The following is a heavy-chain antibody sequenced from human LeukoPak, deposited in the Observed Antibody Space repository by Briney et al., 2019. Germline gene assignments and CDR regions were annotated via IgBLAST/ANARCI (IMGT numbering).Heavy chain of an antibody. V-gene: IGHV3-33*01. CDR3: ARDLSSGSYPYYFDS. Sequence: QSGGCLRLSCAASVFTLRSYCMQWVRQAQRKGREWVVVIWYDGSNKYHADSVKGRFSIFRDNSKNTLYLQMNSLRAEDTAVYYCARDLSSGSYPYYFDSWGQGTLVTVSS. CDR1: VFTLRSYC. CDR2: IWYDGSNK. D-gene: IGHD6-19*01. J-gene: IGHJ4*02.